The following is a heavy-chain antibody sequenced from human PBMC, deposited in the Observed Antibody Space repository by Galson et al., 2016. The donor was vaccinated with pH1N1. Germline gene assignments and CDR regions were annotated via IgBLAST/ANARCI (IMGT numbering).Heavy chain of an antibody. V-gene: IGHV4-61*09. CDR3: ARANYGDYVGWFDP. D-gene: IGHD4-17*01. CDR1: GGSISSGSSY. CDR2: IYTSGST. Sequence: LSLTCTFSGGSISSGSSYWSWIRQPAGKGLEWIGYIYTSGSTNYNPSLKSRVTISVDTSKNQFSLKLSSVTAADTAVYYCARANYGDYVGWFDPWGQGTLVTVSS. J-gene: IGHJ5*02.